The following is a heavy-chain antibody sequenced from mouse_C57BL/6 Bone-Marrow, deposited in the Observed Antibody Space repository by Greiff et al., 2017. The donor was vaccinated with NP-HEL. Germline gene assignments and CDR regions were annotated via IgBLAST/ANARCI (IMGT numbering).Heavy chain of an antibody. J-gene: IGHJ4*01. D-gene: IGHD1-1*01. CDR3: ARYGYYYGSSRNSFYYAMDY. CDR1: GYTFTSYW. V-gene: IGHV1-59*01. Sequence: QVQLQQPGAELVRPGTSVKLSCKASGYTFTSYWMHWVKQRPGQGLEWIGVIDPSDSYTNYNQKFKGKATLTVDTSSSTAYMRLSSLTSEDSAVYYCARYGYYYGSSRNSFYYAMDYWGQGTSVTVSS. CDR2: IDPSDSYT.